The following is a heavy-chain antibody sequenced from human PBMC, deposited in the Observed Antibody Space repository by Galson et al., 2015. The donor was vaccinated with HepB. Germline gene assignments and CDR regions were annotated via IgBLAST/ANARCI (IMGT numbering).Heavy chain of an antibody. CDR1: GVTHSNYG. Sequence: LRHPFAEPGVTHSNYGMHWVRQAPGRGLEGVAVLSYDGSNKYYEDSVKGRFTISRDNSKNTLYLQMNRLRTEDTAVFYCAKGDMSTFGGVIVPDYWGQGTLVTVSS. CDR2: LSYDGSNK. CDR3: AKGDMSTFGGVIVPDY. V-gene: IGHV3-30*18. J-gene: IGHJ4*02. D-gene: IGHD3-16*02.